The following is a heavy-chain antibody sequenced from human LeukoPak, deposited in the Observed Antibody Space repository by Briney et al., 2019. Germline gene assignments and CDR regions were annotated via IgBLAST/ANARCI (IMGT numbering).Heavy chain of an antibody. Sequence: GGSLRLSCAASGFTFSDHYMDWVRQAPGKGLEWAGRTRNKANSYTTEYAASVKGRFTISRDDSKNSLYLQMNSLKTEDKAVYYCARGGFLEWLHPSSPAQYYYYGMDVWGQGTTVTVSS. D-gene: IGHD3-3*01. CDR1: GFTFSDHY. J-gene: IGHJ6*02. CDR2: TRNKANSYTT. V-gene: IGHV3-72*01. CDR3: ARGGFLEWLHPSSPAQYYYYGMDV.